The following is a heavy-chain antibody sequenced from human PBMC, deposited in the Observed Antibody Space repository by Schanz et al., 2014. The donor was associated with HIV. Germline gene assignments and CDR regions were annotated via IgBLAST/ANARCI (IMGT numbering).Heavy chain of an antibody. CDR1: GGTFNNYA. CDR2: IIPVFGTA. Sequence: QVQLVQSGAEVKKPGSSVMVSCKTSGGTFNNYALNWVRQAPGQGLEWMGGIIPVFGTANYAQKFQGRVTINADQSTTTVYMYLSSLRSDDTAVYYCARSRYGDHPYYFDLWGQGTPVAVS. D-gene: IGHD2-21*02. CDR3: ARSRYGDHPYYFDL. J-gene: IGHJ4*02. V-gene: IGHV1-69*12.